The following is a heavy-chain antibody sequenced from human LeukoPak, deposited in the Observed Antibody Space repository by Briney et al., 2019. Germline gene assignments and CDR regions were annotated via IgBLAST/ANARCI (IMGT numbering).Heavy chain of an antibody. D-gene: IGHD2-2*01. CDR3: ARDSWAGYCSSTSCYDQYYGMDV. V-gene: IGHV1-69*04. J-gene: IGHJ6*02. Sequence: GASVKVSCKASGGTFSSYAISWVRQAPGQGLEWMGRIIPILGIANYAQKFQGRVTITADKSTSTAYMELSSLRSEDTAVYYCARDSWAGYCSSTSCYDQYYGMDVWGQGTTVTVSS. CDR1: GGTFSSYA. CDR2: IIPILGIA.